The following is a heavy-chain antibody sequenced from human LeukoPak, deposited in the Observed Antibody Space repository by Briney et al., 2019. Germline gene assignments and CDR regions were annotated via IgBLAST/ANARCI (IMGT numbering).Heavy chain of an antibody. CDR1: GFTFSGSA. D-gene: IGHD2-21*02. V-gene: IGHV3-23*01. Sequence: PGGSLRLSCAASGFTFSGSAMSWVRQAPGKGLEWVSSISGSGGSTYYADSVKGRFTISRDNSKNTQYLQMNSLRAEDTAVYYCAKTGDRGFYWGQGTLVTVSS. CDR3: AKTGDRGFY. J-gene: IGHJ4*02. CDR2: ISGSGGST.